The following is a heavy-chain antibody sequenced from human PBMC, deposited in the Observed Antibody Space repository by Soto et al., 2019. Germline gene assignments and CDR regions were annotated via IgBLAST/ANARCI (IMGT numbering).Heavy chain of an antibody. V-gene: IGHV3-23*01. CDR1: GFTFSSYA. D-gene: IGHD2-15*01. CDR3: AKCQGEDIVVVVAATQHRYYYYGMDV. Sequence: EVQLLESGGGWVQPGGSLRLSCAASGFTFSSYAMSWVRQAPGKGLEWVSAISGSGGSTYYADSVKGRFTISRDNSKNTLYLQMNSLRAEDTAVYYCAKCQGEDIVVVVAATQHRYYYYGMDVWGQGTTVTVSS. CDR2: ISGSGGST. J-gene: IGHJ6*02.